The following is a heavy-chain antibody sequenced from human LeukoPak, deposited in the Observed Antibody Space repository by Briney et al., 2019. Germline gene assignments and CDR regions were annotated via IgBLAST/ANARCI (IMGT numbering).Heavy chain of an antibody. J-gene: IGHJ4*02. CDR3: TTLGAFDY. CDR1: GFTFSSYE. D-gene: IGHD3-16*01. CDR2: IKSKTFGCTT. V-gene: IGHV3-15*01. Sequence: PGGSLRLSCAASGFTFSSYEMNWVRQAPGKGLEWVGRIKSKTFGCTTDYAAPVKGRFTISRDDSKNTLYLHMNTLKTEDTAIYYCTTLGAFDYWGQGTLVTVSS.